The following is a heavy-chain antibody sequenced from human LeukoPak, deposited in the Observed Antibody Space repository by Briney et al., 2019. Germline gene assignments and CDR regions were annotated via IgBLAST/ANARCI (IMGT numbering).Heavy chain of an antibody. Sequence: GGSLRLSCAASGLTFSSYGMHGVRQAPGKGREGVAVICYEGSNKYYADSVKGRFTIYRDNSKNTLYLQMNSLRAEDTAVYYCAKGTVTYYYMDVWGKGTTVTVSS. V-gene: IGHV3-33*06. CDR1: GLTFSSYG. CDR2: ICYEGSNK. J-gene: IGHJ6*03. CDR3: AKGTVTYYYMDV. D-gene: IGHD4-11*01.